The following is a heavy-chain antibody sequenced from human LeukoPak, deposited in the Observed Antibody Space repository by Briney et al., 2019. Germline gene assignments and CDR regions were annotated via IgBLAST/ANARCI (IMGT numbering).Heavy chain of an antibody. CDR3: TRAVAGHPD. CDR2: INHSGYT. J-gene: IGHJ4*02. Sequence: SDTLSLTCALSGVPFSNYYWRCVRPSPRQGREWSGEINHSGYTNYNPSLKSRVTMSIDTSKNQFSLRLTCVTAADTGVYYCTRAVAGHPDWGQGTLVTVSS. CDR1: GVPFSNYY. D-gene: IGHD5-12*01. V-gene: IGHV4-34*01.